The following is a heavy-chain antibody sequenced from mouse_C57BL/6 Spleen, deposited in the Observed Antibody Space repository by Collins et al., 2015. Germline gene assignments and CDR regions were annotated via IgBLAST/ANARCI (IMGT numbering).Heavy chain of an antibody. CDR2: IDPSDSYT. CDR3: ATYYD. Sequence: QVQLQQPGAELVKPGASVKLSCKASGYTFTSHWMQWVKQRPGQGLEWIGEIDPSDSYTNYNQKFKGKATLTVDTSSSTAYMQLSSLTSEDSAVYYCATYYDWGQGTLVTVSA. V-gene: IGHV1-50*01. CDR1: GYTFTSHW. J-gene: IGHJ3*01. D-gene: IGHD1-1*01.